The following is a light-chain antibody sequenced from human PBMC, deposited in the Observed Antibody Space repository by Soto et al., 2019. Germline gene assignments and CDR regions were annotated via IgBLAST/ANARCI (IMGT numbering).Light chain of an antibody. CDR3: QQYNSWPPYT. V-gene: IGKV3-15*01. Sequence: EIVMTQSPATLSVPPGERATLSCRASQSVSSNLAWYQQKPGQAPRLLIYGASTRATDIPARFSGSGSGTEFTLTISSLQFGDSAVYYCQQYNSWPPYTFGQGTKLEIK. CDR2: GAS. CDR1: QSVSSN. J-gene: IGKJ2*01.